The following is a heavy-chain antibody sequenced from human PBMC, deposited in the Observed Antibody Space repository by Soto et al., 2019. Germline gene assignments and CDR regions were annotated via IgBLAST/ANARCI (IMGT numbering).Heavy chain of an antibody. J-gene: IGHJ4*02. CDR3: TRGADGFDY. CDR2: IATTGDT. CDR1: GFTFSSYD. D-gene: IGHD3-16*01. V-gene: IGHV3-13*01. Sequence: EVQLVESGGDLVQPGGSLRLSCAASGFTFSSYDFHWVRQATGKGLEWVSGIATTGDTYYAGSAKGRFIMSRENAKNSLDLQMNSRRAGDTAVYYCTRGADGFDYWGQGTLVTVSS.